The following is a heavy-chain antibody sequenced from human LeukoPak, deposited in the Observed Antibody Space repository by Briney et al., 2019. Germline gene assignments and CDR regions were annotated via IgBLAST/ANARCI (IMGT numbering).Heavy chain of an antibody. J-gene: IGHJ4*02. V-gene: IGHV4-59*08. CDR2: IYYSGST. Sequence: TSETLSLTCTVSGGSISSYYWSWIRQPPGKGLEWIGYIYYSGSTNYNPSLKSRVTISVDTSKNQFSLKLSSVTAADTAVYYCARVSVRGADRIDYWGQGTLVTVSS. CDR3: ARVSVRGADRIDY. CDR1: GGSISSYY. D-gene: IGHD3-10*01.